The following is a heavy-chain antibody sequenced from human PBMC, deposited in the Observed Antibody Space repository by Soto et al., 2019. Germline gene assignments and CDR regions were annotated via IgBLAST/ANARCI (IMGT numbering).Heavy chain of an antibody. Sequence: EVQLVESGGGLVQPGGSLRLSCAASGFSFSSQWMYWVRQSPGKGPVWVSYINNDGSRIGYADSVKGRFTISRDNAKNTLYLQMNNLRVEDTAVYYCVRDIRWGRGTLVTVSS. J-gene: IGHJ4*02. CDR2: INNDGSRI. V-gene: IGHV3-74*01. CDR1: GFSFSSQW. CDR3: VRDIR.